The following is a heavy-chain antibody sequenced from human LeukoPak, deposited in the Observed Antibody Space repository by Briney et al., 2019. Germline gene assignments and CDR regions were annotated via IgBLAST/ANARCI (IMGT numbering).Heavy chain of an antibody. D-gene: IGHD4-11*01. Sequence: RGSLRLSCVASGFIFSTYNMNWVRQAPGKGLEWVSSIGSGSTFIYYADSLKGRFTISRDTARNSLYLQMNSLRAEDTAMYYCARLDPKDYSLDYWGQGTLVTVSS. CDR3: ARLDPKDYSLDY. V-gene: IGHV3-21*01. J-gene: IGHJ4*02. CDR1: GFIFSTYN. CDR2: IGSGSTFI.